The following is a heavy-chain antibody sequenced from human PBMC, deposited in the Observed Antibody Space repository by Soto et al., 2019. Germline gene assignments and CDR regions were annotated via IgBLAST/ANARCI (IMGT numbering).Heavy chain of an antibody. D-gene: IGHD2-2*02. CDR3: ARVVILGYCSSTSCYSNGMDV. Sequence: GWSLRLSCAASGFTVSSNYMSWVRQAPGKGLEWVSVIYSGGSTYYADSVKGRFTISRDNSKNTLYLQMKSLRAEDTAVYYCARVVILGYCSSTSCYSNGMDVWGEGTTVTVSS. CDR2: IYSGGST. J-gene: IGHJ6*02. V-gene: IGHV3-53*01. CDR1: GFTVSSNY.